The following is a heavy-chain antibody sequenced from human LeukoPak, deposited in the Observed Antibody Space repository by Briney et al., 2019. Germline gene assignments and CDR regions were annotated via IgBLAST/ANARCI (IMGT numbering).Heavy chain of an antibody. CDR1: GFTFSSYG. J-gene: IGHJ4*02. Sequence: PGGSLRLSCEASGFTFSSYGMAWVRQAPGKGLEWMANIKEDGSEKNYADSVKGRFTISRDNAKNSLYLQMNSLRGEDTAVYYCARARYSDFWGQGTLVTVSS. CDR2: IKEDGSEK. V-gene: IGHV3-7*01. CDR3: ARARYSDF.